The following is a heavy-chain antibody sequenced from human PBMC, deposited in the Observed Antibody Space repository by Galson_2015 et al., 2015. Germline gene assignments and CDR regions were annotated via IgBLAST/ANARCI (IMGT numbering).Heavy chain of an antibody. CDR2: IIPIFGTA. Sequence: SVKVSCKASGGTFSSYAISWVRQAPGQGLEWMGGIIPIFGTANYAQKFQGRVTITADESTSTAYMELSSLRSEDTAVYYCPRGRQGNPNWFDPWVQGTLVTVSS. J-gene: IGHJ5*02. CDR3: PRGRQGNPNWFDP. CDR1: GGTFSSYA. V-gene: IGHV1-69*13.